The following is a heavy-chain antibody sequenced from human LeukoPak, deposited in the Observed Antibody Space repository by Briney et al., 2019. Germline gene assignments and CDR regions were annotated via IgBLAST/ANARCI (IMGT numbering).Heavy chain of an antibody. D-gene: IGHD3-3*01. CDR2: INHSGST. CDR3: ASSITIFGVVTGDY. CDR1: GGSFSGYY. Sequence: SETLSLTCAVYGGSFSGYYWSWIRQPPGKGLEWIGEINHSGSTNYNPSLKSRVTISVDTSKNQFSLKLSSVTAADTAVYYCASSITIFGVVTGDYWGQGTLVTVSS. J-gene: IGHJ4*02. V-gene: IGHV4-34*01.